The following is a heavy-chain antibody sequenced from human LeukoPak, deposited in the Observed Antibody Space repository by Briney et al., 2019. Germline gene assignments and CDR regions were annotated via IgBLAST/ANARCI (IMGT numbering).Heavy chain of an antibody. V-gene: IGHV4-4*07. CDR1: GGSISSYY. J-gene: IGHJ6*02. D-gene: IGHD6-13*01. CDR2: IYTSGST. Sequence: SETLSLTCTVSGGSISSYYWSWIRQPAGKGLEWIGRIYTSGSTNYNPSLKSRVTMSVDTSKNQFSLKLSSVTAADTAVYYCARDGSIAAAARYYYYYYGMDVWGQGTTVTVSS. CDR3: ARDGSIAAAARYYYYYYGMDV.